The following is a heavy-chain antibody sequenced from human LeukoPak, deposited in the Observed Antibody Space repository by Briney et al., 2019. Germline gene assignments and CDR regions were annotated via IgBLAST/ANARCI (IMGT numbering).Heavy chain of an antibody. CDR3: AREHRGNWNRKNWFDP. CDR1: GGSISSSSYY. J-gene: IGHJ5*02. V-gene: IGHV4-39*07. CDR2: IYYSGST. D-gene: IGHD1-20*01. Sequence: PSETLSLTCTVSGGSISSSSYYWGWIRQPPGKGLEWIGSIYYSGSTYYNPSLKSRVTISVDTSKNQFSLKLSSVTAADTAVYYCAREHRGNWNRKNWFDPWGQGTLVTVSS.